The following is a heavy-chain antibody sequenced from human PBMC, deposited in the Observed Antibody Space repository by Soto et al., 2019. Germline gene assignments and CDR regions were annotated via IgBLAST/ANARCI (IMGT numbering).Heavy chain of an antibody. CDR3: ARENSDSTTNWFDT. Sequence: QVQLVQSGAEVKKPGASVKVSCKASGYTFTDYYMHWVRQAPGQGLEWMGWINPKSGGTNYAQNFQGWVTVTRDTSISTAYMELSRLTSDVTAVYYCARENSDSTTNWFDTWGQGTLVTVSS. CDR1: GYTFTDYY. J-gene: IGHJ5*02. V-gene: IGHV1-2*04. CDR2: INPKSGGT. D-gene: IGHD1-1*01.